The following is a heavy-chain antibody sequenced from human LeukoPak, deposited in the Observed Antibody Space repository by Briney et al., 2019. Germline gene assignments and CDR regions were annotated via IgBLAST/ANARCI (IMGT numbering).Heavy chain of an antibody. CDR2: IYYSGST. Sequence: PSETLSLTCTVSGGSIGSGGYYWSWIRQHPGKGLEWIGYIYYSGSTYYNPSLKSRVTISVDTSKNQFSLKLSSVTAADTAVYYCARAVDCSSTSCHGIDGMDVWGQGTTVTVSS. CDR1: GGSIGSGGYY. D-gene: IGHD2-2*01. CDR3: ARAVDCSSTSCHGIDGMDV. V-gene: IGHV4-31*03. J-gene: IGHJ6*02.